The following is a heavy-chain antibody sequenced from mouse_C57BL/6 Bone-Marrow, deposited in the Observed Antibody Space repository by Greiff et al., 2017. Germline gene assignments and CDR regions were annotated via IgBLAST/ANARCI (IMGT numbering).Heavy chain of an antibody. CDR2: ISSGGDYI. D-gene: IGHD2-4*01. Sequence: DVMLVESGEGLVKPGGSLKLSCAASGFTFSSYAMSWVRQTPEKRLEWVAYISSGGDYIYYADTVKGRFTISRDNARNTLYLQMSSLKSEDTAMYYCTREGYDYVNYYAMDYWGQGTSVTVSS. CDR3: TREGYDYVNYYAMDY. CDR1: GFTFSSYA. V-gene: IGHV5-9-1*02. J-gene: IGHJ4*01.